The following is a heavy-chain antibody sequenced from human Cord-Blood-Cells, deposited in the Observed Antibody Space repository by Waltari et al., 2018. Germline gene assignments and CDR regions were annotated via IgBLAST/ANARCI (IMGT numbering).Heavy chain of an antibody. CDR2: INPNSGGT. J-gene: IGHJ4*02. V-gene: IGHV1-2*02. Sequence: QVQLVQSGAEVKKPGASVKVSCKASGYTFTGYYMHWVRQAPGQGLGWMGWINPNSGGTKYGRKFQGRVTMTRETSISTAYMELSRLRSDDTAVYYCASFDYGDFDYWGQGTLVTVSS. D-gene: IGHD4-17*01. CDR1: GYTFTGYY. CDR3: ASFDYGDFDY.